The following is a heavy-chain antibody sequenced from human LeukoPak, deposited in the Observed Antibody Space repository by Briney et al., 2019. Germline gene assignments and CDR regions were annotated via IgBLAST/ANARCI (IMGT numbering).Heavy chain of an antibody. J-gene: IGHJ4*02. V-gene: IGHV4-39*01. CDR3: ASIMVRGVTGDY. CDR2: IYYSGST. Sequence: PSETLSLTCTVSGGSISSSSYYWGWIRQPPGKGLEWIGSIYYSGSTYYNPSLKSRVTISVDTSKNQFSLKLSSATAADTAVYYCASIMVRGVTGDYWGQGTLVTVSS. CDR1: GGSISSSSYY. D-gene: IGHD3-10*01.